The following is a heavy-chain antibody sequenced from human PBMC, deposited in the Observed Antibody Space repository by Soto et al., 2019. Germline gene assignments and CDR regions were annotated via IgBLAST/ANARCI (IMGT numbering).Heavy chain of an antibody. Sequence: SETLSLTCTVSGGSISSYYWSWIRQPPGKGLEWIGYIYYSGSTNYNPSLKSRVTISVDTSKNQFSLKLSSVTAADTAVYYCARGSYDILTGYPSYYYYYGMDVWGQGTTVTVSS. CDR2: IYYSGST. CDR3: ARGSYDILTGYPSYYYYYGMDV. V-gene: IGHV4-59*01. D-gene: IGHD3-9*01. J-gene: IGHJ6*02. CDR1: GGSISSYY.